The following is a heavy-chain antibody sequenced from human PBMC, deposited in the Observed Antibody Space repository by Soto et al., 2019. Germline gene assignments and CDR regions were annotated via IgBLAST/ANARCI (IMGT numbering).Heavy chain of an antibody. CDR1: GFTFSNAW. V-gene: IGHV3-15*07. CDR3: TTEGDCTNGVCYTSYYYYGMDV. Sequence: VQLVESGGGLVKPGGSLRLSCAASGFTFSNAWMNWVRQAPGKGLEWVGRIKSKTDGGTTDYAAPVKGRFTISRDDSKNTLYLQMNSLKTEDTAVYYCTTEGDCTNGVCYTSYYYYGMDVWGQGTTVTVSS. CDR2: IKSKTDGGTT. J-gene: IGHJ6*02. D-gene: IGHD2-8*01.